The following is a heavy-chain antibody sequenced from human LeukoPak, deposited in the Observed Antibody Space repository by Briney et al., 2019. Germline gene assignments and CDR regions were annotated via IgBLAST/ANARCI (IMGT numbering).Heavy chain of an antibody. CDR2: INPSGGST. J-gene: IGHJ4*02. CDR3: ARDRGWKLRWFELDY. V-gene: IGHV1-46*01. Sequence: ASVKVSCKASGYTFTSYYMHWVRQAPGQGLEWMGIINPSGGSTSYAQKFQGRVTMTRDMSTSTVYMELSSLRSEDTAVYYCARDRGWKLRWFELDYWGQGTLVTVSS. D-gene: IGHD3-10*01. CDR1: GYTFTSYY.